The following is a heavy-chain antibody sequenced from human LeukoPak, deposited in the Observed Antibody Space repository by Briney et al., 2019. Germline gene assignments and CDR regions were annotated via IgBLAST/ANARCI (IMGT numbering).Heavy chain of an antibody. CDR2: IYYSGST. V-gene: IGHV4-59*12. J-gene: IGHJ6*02. CDR1: GGSFSGYY. D-gene: IGHD2-2*01. Sequence: PSETLSLTCAVYGGSFSGYYWSWIRQPPGKGLEWIGYIYYSGSTNHNPSLKSRVTISVDTSKNQFSLKLSSVTAADTAVYYCARALVSSVEMDVWGQGTTVTVSS. CDR3: ARALVSSVEMDV.